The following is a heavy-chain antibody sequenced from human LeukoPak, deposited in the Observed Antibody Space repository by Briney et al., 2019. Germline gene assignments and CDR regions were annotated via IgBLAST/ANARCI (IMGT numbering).Heavy chain of an antibody. CDR1: GGSISSSSYY. Sequence: SETLSLTCTVSGGSISSSSYYWGWIRQPPGKGLEWIGSIYYSGSTYYNPSLKSRVTISVDTSKNQFSLKLSSVTAADTAVHYCARAYSSGWFNFDYWGQGTLVTVSS. CDR3: ARAYSSGWFNFDY. J-gene: IGHJ4*02. CDR2: IYYSGST. V-gene: IGHV4-39*01. D-gene: IGHD6-19*01.